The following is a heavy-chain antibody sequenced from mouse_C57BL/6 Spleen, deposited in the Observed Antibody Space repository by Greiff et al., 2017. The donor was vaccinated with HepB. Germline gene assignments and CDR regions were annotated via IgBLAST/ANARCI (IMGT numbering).Heavy chain of an antibody. CDR1: GFTFSDYY. CDR3: ARGGDYDEGFAY. V-gene: IGHV5-16*01. Sequence: EVQLVESEGGLVQPGSSMKLSCTASGFTFSDYYMAWVRQVPEKGLEWVANINYDGSSTYYLDSLKSRFIISRDNAKNLLYLQMSSLKSEDTATYYCARGGDYDEGFAYWGQGTLVTVSA. D-gene: IGHD2-4*01. J-gene: IGHJ3*01. CDR2: INYDGSST.